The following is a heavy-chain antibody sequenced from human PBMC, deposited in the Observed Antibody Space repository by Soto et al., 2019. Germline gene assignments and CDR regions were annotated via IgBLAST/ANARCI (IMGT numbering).Heavy chain of an antibody. CDR1: GFTFSSYS. J-gene: IGHJ6*02. CDR2: ISSSSSYI. Sequence: EVQLVESGGGLVKPGGSLRLSCAASGFTFSSYSMNWVRQAPGKGLEWVSSISSSSSYIYYADSVKGRVTISRDNAKNELDLQMNSLRAEDTAEYYCASERGDVVVPAATEDYYYYGMDVWGRGSTVTVSS. CDR3: ASERGDVVVPAATEDYYYYGMDV. D-gene: IGHD2-2*01. V-gene: IGHV3-21*01.